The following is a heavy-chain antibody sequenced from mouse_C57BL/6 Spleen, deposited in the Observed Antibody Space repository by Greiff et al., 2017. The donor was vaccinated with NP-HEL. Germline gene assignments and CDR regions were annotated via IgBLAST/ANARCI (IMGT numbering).Heavy chain of an antibody. V-gene: IGHV1-61*01. D-gene: IGHD2-3*01. CDR2: IYPSDSET. CDR1: GYTFTSYW. CDR3: ARPIYDGYSWYFDV. Sequence: VQLQQPGAELVRPGSSVKLSCKASGYTFTSYWMDWVKQRPGQGLEWIGNIYPSDSETHYNQKFKDKATLTVDKSSSTAYMQLSSLTSEDSAVYYCARPIYDGYSWYFDVWGTGTTVTVSS. J-gene: IGHJ1*03.